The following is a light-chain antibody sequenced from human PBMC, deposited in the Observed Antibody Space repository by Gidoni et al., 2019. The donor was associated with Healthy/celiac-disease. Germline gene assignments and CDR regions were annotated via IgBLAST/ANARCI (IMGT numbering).Light chain of an antibody. CDR3: QQYNSYPYT. V-gene: IGKV1-5*03. CDR2: KAS. Sequence: DIQMTQSPSTLSASVGDRVTITCRDSQSISSWLAWYQQKPGKAPKILIYKASSLESGVPSRFSGSGSGTEFTLTISSLQPDYFATYYCQQYNSYPYTFGQGTKLEIK. CDR1: QSISSW. J-gene: IGKJ2*01.